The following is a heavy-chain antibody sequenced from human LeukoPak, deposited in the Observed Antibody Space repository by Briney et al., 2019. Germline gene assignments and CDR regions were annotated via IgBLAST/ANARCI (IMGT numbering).Heavy chain of an antibody. CDR3: ARDLRWLRGHDAFDI. V-gene: IGHV3-9*01. D-gene: IGHD5-24*01. CDR1: GFTFDEYV. Sequence: GGSLRLSCAASGFTFDEYVMHWVRQTPGKGLEWVSSISWNSERIEYADSVKGRFTITRDNAKNSLYLQMNSLRAEDTAVYYCARDLRWLRGHDAFDIWGQGTMVTVSS. CDR2: ISWNSERI. J-gene: IGHJ3*02.